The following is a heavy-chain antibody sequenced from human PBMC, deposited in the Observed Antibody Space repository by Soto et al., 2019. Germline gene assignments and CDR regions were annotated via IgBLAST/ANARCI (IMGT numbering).Heavy chain of an antibody. CDR3: ARVNTIFGVFMYYYYYGMDV. CDR1: GGTFSSYA. J-gene: IGHJ6*02. D-gene: IGHD3-3*01. Sequence: QAQLVQSGAEVKKPGSSVKLSCKASGGTFSSYAISWVRQAPGQGLEWMGGIIPIFGTANHAQKFQGRVTITADEATSTAYMELSSLRSEDTAVYYCARVNTIFGVFMYYYYYGMDVWGHGTTVTVSS. CDR2: IIPIFGTA. V-gene: IGHV1-69*01.